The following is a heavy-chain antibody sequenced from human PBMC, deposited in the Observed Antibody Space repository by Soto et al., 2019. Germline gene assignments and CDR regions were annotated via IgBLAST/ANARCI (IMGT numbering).Heavy chain of an antibody. V-gene: IGHV3-23*01. J-gene: IGHJ4*02. Sequence: EVQLLESGGGLIQPGGSLRLSCAASGFTFSSYAMSWVRQAPGKGLEWVSAISGSGGSTYYADSVKGRFTISRDNSKNTLYLQMNSLRAEDTAVYYCAEDRPRGAYYDSSGYPDYWGQGTLVTVSS. CDR2: ISGSGGST. CDR1: GFTFSSYA. D-gene: IGHD3-22*01. CDR3: AEDRPRGAYYDSSGYPDY.